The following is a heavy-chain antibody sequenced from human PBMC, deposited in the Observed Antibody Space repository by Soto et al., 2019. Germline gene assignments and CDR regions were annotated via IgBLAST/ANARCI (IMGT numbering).Heavy chain of an antibody. CDR2: FGGNENYT. CDR3: GKGKELGVVRYGLDA. Sequence: GGSLRLSCGASGFSVKRYWMHWVRQAPGKGLVWLSRFGGNENYTDYADSVRGRFTISRDIAKNTIYLQMNSLRAEDTAVYYCGKGKELGVVRYGLDAWGQGTTVTVSS. V-gene: IGHV3-74*01. CDR1: GFSVKRYW. J-gene: IGHJ6*02. D-gene: IGHD3-3*01.